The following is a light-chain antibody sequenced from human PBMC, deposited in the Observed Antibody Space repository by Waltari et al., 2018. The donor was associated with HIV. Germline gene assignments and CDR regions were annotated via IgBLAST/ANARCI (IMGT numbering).Light chain of an antibody. V-gene: IGKV3-11*01. Sequence: ELVLTQSPATLSVSPGERAILSCRASPSVSRHLAWYQQKSGQAPRLLIYETSPRAAGTPGRFTGSGSGTDFALTITGVEPADVAVYYCQQRGTWPPVTFGGGTKVEI. J-gene: IGKJ4*01. CDR1: PSVSRH. CDR2: ETS. CDR3: QQRGTWPPVT.